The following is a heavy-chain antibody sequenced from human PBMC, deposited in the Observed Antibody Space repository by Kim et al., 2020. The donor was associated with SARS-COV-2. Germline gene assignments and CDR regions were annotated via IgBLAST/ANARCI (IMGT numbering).Heavy chain of an antibody. CDR3: AKLVLAVGAAYCDFDL. J-gene: IGHJ2*01. CDR1: GFTFSSYD. Sequence: GGSLRLSCAASGFTFSSYDMTCVRQAPGGGREWFSAVSSNGGRTFYADSVKGRFTISRDNSKNTLYLQMNSLRAEDTAVYYCAKLVLAVGAAYCDFDLWG. CDR2: VSSNGGRT. V-gene: IGHV3-23*01. D-gene: IGHD6-19*01.